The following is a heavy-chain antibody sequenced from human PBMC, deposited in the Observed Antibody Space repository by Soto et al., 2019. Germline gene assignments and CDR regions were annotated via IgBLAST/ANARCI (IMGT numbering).Heavy chain of an antibody. D-gene: IGHD2-2*02. V-gene: IGHV4-59*08. CDR2: IYYSVST. J-gene: IGHJ4*02. Sequence: QVQLQESGPGLVKPSETLSLTCTVSGGSISSYYWSWIRQPPGKGLEWIGYIYYSVSTNYNPSLKSRVTISVDTSRNQFYQKLSSVPAADTALYYFATRYRFCFDYLGQGTLVTVSS. CDR3: ATRYRFCFDY. CDR1: GGSISSYY.